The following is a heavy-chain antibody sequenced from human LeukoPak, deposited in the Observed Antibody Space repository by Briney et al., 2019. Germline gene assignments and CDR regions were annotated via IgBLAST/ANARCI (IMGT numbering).Heavy chain of an antibody. D-gene: IGHD6-13*01. V-gene: IGHV4-59*01. CDR1: GGSISSYY. J-gene: IGHJ4*02. CDR2: IHYSGII. Sequence: SETLSLTCTVSGGSISSYYWSWIRQPAGKGLEWIGNIHYSGIINYNPSLKSRVTISVDTSKNQFSLKLNTVTAADTAVYFCARGLTTHAGTFNYWGQGTLVTVSS. CDR3: ARGLTTHAGTFNY.